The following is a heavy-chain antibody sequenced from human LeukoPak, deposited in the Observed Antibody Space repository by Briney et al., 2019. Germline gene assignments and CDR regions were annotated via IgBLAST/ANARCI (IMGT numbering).Heavy chain of an antibody. CDR1: GFSFSSYA. CDR2: ISRDGSDT. Sequence: PGGSLRLACAASGFSFSSYAMFWVRQAPGKGLEWVTIISRDGSDTFYADSVKGRFTISRDNSKNMLYLQLNSLTTEDTALYYCARDFWWLPDNWGQGTLVTVSS. D-gene: IGHD3-3*01. CDR3: ARDFWWLPDN. V-gene: IGHV3-30-3*01. J-gene: IGHJ4*02.